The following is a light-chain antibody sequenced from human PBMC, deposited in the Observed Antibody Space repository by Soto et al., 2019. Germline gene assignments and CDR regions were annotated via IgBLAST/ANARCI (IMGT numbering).Light chain of an antibody. V-gene: IGKV3-20*01. CDR1: HSVTSSY. Sequence: EIVLTQSPGTLSLSPGERATLSCRASHSVTSSYLAWYQQRPGQAPRLLIYDASTRATGIADRFSGSGSGTDFTLTISRLEPEDFAVYYCQHYGSSPLTFGGGTKVDIK. J-gene: IGKJ4*01. CDR2: DAS. CDR3: QHYGSSPLT.